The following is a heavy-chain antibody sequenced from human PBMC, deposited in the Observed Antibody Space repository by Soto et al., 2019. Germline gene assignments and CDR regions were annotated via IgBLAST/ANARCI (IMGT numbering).Heavy chain of an antibody. J-gene: IGHJ5*01. CDR1: GASISHYY. Sequence: PSETLSLTCTVSGASISHYYWSWIRQPPGKGLEYIAYIYYNGTTNSNPSLKGRVTISLDTSKRQFSLTLTSVTAADTAVYYCTRVHGPLDSWAQGTLVTVSS. CDR2: IYYNGTT. CDR3: TRVHGPLDS. V-gene: IGHV4-59*01.